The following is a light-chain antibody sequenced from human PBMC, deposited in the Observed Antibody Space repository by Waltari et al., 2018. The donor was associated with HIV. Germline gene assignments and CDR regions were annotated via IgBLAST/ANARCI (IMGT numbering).Light chain of an antibody. CDR2: GAS. CDR3: QQNNNWPPGGT. Sequence: EIVMTQSPATLSVSPGERATLSCRASQSVSSNLAWYQQKPGQAPRLLIYGASTRATGIPARLSGSGSGTESTLTNSSRQSEGFAVYYCQQNNNWPPGGTFGQGTKVEIK. CDR1: QSVSSN. J-gene: IGKJ1*01. V-gene: IGKV3-15*01.